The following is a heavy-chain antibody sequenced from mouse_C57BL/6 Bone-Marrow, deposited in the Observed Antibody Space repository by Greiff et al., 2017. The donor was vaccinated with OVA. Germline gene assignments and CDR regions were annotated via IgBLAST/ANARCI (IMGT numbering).Heavy chain of an antibody. V-gene: IGHV14-4*01. CDR3: RGERVDY. J-gene: IGHJ2*01. CDR1: GFNIKDDY. Sequence: VHVKQSGAELVRPGASVKLSCTASGFNIKDDYMHWVKQRPEQGLEWIGWIDPENGDTEYASKFQGKATITADTSSNTAYLQLSSLTSEDTAVYYCRGERVDYWGQGTTLTVSS. CDR2: IDPENGDT.